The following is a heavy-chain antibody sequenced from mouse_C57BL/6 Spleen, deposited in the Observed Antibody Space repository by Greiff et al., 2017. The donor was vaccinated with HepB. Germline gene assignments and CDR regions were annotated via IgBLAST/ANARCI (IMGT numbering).Heavy chain of an antibody. Sequence: VQLQQSGAELARPGASVKLSCKASGYTFTSYGISWVKQRTGQGLEWIGEIYPRSGNTYYKEKFKGKATLTADKSSSTAYMELSSLTSEDSAVYFCAYGSSYFYALDYWGQGTSVTVSS. D-gene: IGHD1-1*01. CDR2: IYPRSGNT. CDR1: GYTFTSYG. CDR3: AYGSSYFYALDY. V-gene: IGHV1-81*01. J-gene: IGHJ4*01.